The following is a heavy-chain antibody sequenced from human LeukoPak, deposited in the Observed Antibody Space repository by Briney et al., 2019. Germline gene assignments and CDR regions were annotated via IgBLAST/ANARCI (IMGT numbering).Heavy chain of an antibody. D-gene: IGHD1-26*01. CDR1: GFTFSSYA. CDR3: AIIDSFDY. CDR2: ISYDGSNK. Sequence: QPGRSLRLSCAASGFTFSSYAMHWVRQAPGKGLEWVAVISYDGSNKYYADPVKGRFTISRDNSKNTLYLQMNSLRAEDTAVYYCAIIDSFDYWGQGTLVTVSS. V-gene: IGHV3-30-3*01. J-gene: IGHJ4*02.